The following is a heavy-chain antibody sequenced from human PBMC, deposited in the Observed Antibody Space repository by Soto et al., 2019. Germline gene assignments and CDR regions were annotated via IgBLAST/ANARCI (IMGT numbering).Heavy chain of an antibody. CDR3: ASVHLTGYFYDAFDI. J-gene: IGHJ3*02. D-gene: IGHD3-9*01. CDR1: GYSFTSYW. Sequence: GESLKISCKGSGYSFTSYWIGWVRQMPGKGLEWMGIIYPGDSDTRYSPSFQGQVTISADKSISTAYLQWSSLKASDTAMYYCASVHLTGYFYDAFDIWGQGTMVTVSS. CDR2: IYPGDSDT. V-gene: IGHV5-51*01.